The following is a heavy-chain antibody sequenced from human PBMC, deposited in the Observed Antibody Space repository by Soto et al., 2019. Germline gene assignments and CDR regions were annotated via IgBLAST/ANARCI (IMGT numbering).Heavy chain of an antibody. J-gene: IGHJ6*02. CDR1: GGTFSSYA. Sequence: QVQLVQSGAEVKKPGSSVKVSCKASGGTFSSYAISWVRQAPGQGLEWMGGIIPISETTNYAQKFQGRVTITAEESKSTAYMELSSVRSEDTAVYYCARSQGSSTSLEIYYYYYDGMHVWGHGTTVTVSS. CDR2: IIPISETT. CDR3: ARSQGSSTSLEIYYYYYDGMHV. V-gene: IGHV1-69*01. D-gene: IGHD2-2*01.